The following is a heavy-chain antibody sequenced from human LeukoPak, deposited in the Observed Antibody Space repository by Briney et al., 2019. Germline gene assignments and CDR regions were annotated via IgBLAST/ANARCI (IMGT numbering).Heavy chain of an antibody. Sequence: GESLKISCKGSGYSFTSYWIGWVRQMPGKGLEWMGIIYPGDSDTRYSPSFQGQVTISADKSISTAYLQWSSLKASDTAMYYCASLVPEWELLRRAAFDIWGQGTMVTVSS. J-gene: IGHJ3*02. V-gene: IGHV5-51*01. CDR2: IYPGDSDT. D-gene: IGHD1-26*01. CDR3: ASLVPEWELLRRAAFDI. CDR1: GYSFTSYW.